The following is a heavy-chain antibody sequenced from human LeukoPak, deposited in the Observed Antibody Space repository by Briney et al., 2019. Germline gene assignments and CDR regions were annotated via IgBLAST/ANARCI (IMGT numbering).Heavy chain of an antibody. CDR2: ITGSGGNT. Sequence: GGSLRLSYAASGFSFSTYAMSWVRQAPGKGLEWVSSITGSGGNTYYADSVKGRSTISRDNSKNTLYLQMNSLRAEDTAVYYCAKTDYDSSGYRYYFDYWGQGTLVTVSS. V-gene: IGHV3-23*01. CDR3: AKTDYDSSGYRYYFDY. D-gene: IGHD3-22*01. J-gene: IGHJ4*02. CDR1: GFSFSTYA.